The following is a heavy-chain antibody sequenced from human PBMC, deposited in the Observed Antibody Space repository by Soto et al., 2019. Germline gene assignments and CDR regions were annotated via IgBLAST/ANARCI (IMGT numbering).Heavy chain of an antibody. D-gene: IGHD2-15*01. CDR2: MNPNSGNT. V-gene: IGHV1-8*01. J-gene: IGHJ4*02. CDR1: GYTFTSYD. Sequence: GASVKVSCKASGYTFTSYDINWVRQATGQGIEWMGWMNPNSGNTGYAQKFQGRVTMTRNTSISTAYMELSSLRSEDTAVYYCASYCSGGSCYSGRTDDFDYWGQGTLVTVS. CDR3: ASYCSGGSCYSGRTDDFDY.